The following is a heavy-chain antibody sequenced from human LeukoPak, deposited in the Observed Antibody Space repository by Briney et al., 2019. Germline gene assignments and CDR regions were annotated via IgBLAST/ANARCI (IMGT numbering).Heavy chain of an antibody. Sequence: GGSLRLSCAASGFTFSSYEMNWVRQAPGKGLEWVSYISSSGSTIYYADSVKGRFTISRDNAKNSLYLQMNSLRAEDTAVYYCARDLSRYYNDYCGQGTLVTVSS. CDR2: ISSSGSTI. J-gene: IGHJ4*02. V-gene: IGHV3-48*03. CDR1: GFTFSSYE. CDR3: ARDLSRYYNDY.